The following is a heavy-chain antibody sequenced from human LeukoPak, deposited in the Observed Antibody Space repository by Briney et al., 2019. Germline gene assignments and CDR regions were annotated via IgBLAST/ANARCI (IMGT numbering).Heavy chain of an antibody. J-gene: IGHJ4*02. CDR2: FDPEDGET. D-gene: IGHD1-26*01. CDR3: AILPPGGRELLIDY. V-gene: IGHV1-24*01. Sequence: ASVKVSCKVSGYTLTELSMHWVRQAPGKGLEWMGGFDPEDGETIYAQKFQGRVTMTEDTSTDTAYMELSSLRSEDTAVYYCAILPPGGRELLIDYWGQGTLVTVSS. CDR1: GYTLTELS.